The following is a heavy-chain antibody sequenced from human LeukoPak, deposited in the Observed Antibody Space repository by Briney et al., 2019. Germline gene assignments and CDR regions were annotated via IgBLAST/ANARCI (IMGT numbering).Heavy chain of an antibody. D-gene: IGHD3-10*01. CDR2: IIPIFGTA. CDR3: ASLPSPYGSGSYYFDY. V-gene: IGHV1-69*01. Sequence: GASVTVSCKASGGTFSSYAISWVRQAPGQGLEWMGGIIPIFGTANYAQKFQGRVTITADESTSTAYMELSSLRSEDTAVYYCASLPSPYGSGSYYFDYWGQGTLVTVSS. CDR1: GGTFSSYA. J-gene: IGHJ4*02.